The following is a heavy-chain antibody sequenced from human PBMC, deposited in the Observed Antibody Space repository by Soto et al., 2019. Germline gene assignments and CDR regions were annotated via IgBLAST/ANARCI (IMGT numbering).Heavy chain of an antibody. CDR2: IYTSGST. V-gene: IGHV4-4*07. CDR3: ARGVSSSWYNYYYYYGMDV. Sequence: SETLSLTCTVSGGSISSYYWSWIRQPAGKGLEWIGRIYTSGSTNYNPSLKSRVTMSVDTSKNQFSLKLSSVTAADTAVYYCARGVSSSWYNYYYYYGMDVWGQGTTVTV. J-gene: IGHJ6*02. CDR1: GGSISSYY. D-gene: IGHD6-13*01.